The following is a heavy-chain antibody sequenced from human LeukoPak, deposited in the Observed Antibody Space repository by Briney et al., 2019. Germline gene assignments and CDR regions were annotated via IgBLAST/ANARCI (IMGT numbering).Heavy chain of an antibody. Sequence: PGGALRLSCAASGFTFSSYWMSWGRQAPGKGGEGGSAISGSGGSTYYADSVKGRFTISRDNSKNTLYLQMNSLRAEDTAVYYCAKEGAGKWELLWLWYFDYWGQGTLVTVSS. D-gene: IGHD1-26*01. CDR3: AKEGAGKWELLWLWYFDY. V-gene: IGHV3-23*01. CDR2: ISGSGGST. J-gene: IGHJ4*02. CDR1: GFTFSSYW.